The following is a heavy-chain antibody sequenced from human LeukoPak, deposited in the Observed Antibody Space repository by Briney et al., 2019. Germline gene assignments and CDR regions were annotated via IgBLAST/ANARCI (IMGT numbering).Heavy chain of an antibody. D-gene: IGHD3-3*01. CDR3: ARVGSELRFFEWLLWSAFDI. J-gene: IGHJ3*02. V-gene: IGHV3-49*04. CDR1: GFTFGDYA. Sequence: HPGGSLRLSCTASGFTFGDYAMSWVRQATGKGLGWVGFIRSKAYGGTTEYAASVKGRFTISRDDSKSIAYLQMNSLKTEDTAVYYCARVGSELRFFEWLLWSAFDIWGQGTMVTVSS. CDR2: IRSKAYGGTT.